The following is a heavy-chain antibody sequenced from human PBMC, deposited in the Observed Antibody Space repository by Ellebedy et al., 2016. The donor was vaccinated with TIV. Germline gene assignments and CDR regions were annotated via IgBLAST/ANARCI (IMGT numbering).Heavy chain of an antibody. J-gene: IGHJ4*02. CDR3: AKDDPIVVVITLTLFH. CDR2: ISRDGDSR. CDR1: GFTFNNYN. D-gene: IGHD3-22*01. V-gene: IGHV3-23*01. Sequence: PGGSLRLSCAASGFTFNNYNMHWVHQAPGQGLEWVSAISRDGDSRYYADYVKGRFTISRDNSNNMLYLQMNSLRAEDTAVYYCAKDDPIVVVITLTLFHWGQGTLVTVSS.